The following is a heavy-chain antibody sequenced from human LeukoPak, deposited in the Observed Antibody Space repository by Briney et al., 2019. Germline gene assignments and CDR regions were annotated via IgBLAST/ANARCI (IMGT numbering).Heavy chain of an antibody. D-gene: IGHD2-2*01. J-gene: IGHJ5*02. CDR1: GGSISSYY. CDR3: ARDRGYCSDNSCYSSWLDP. V-gene: IGHV4-59*01. CDR2: IYYSGST. Sequence: SETLSLTCTVSGGSISSYYWSWIRQPPGKGLEWIGYIYYSGSTNYNPSLKSRVTISVDTSKNQFSLKLSSVTAADTAVYYCARDRGYCSDNSCYSSWLDPWGQGTLVTVSS.